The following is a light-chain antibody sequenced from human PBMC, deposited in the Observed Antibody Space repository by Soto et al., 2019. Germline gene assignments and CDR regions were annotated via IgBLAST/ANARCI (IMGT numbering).Light chain of an antibody. J-gene: IGKJ3*01. Sequence: EIVLTQSPGTLSLSPGERATLSCRASQSVSGSYFAWYQQKPGQAPRLLLYGASSRATGIPDRFGGSGSGTDFTLTISRLEPQDFAVYYCQQYGSSPFTFGPGTKVDIK. V-gene: IGKV3-20*01. CDR3: QQYGSSPFT. CDR1: QSVSGSY. CDR2: GAS.